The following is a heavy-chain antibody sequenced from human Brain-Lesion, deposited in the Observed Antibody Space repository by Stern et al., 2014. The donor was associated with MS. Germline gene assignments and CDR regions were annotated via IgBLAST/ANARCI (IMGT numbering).Heavy chain of an antibody. Sequence: EVQLVESGGGLVQPGGSLRLSCAASGFTFSNYWMHWVRQAPGKGLVWVSRVNNDGRRTSYADSVKGRFTMSRDNAKNTLYLQMNSLRVEDTAIYYCARWERWFDSWGQGTLVTVSS. D-gene: IGHD1-26*01. CDR3: ARWERWFDS. V-gene: IGHV3-74*02. J-gene: IGHJ5*01. CDR1: GFTFSNYW. CDR2: VNNDGRRT.